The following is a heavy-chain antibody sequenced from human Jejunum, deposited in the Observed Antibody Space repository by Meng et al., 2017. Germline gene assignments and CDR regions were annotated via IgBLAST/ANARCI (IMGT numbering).Heavy chain of an antibody. V-gene: IGHV4-59*01. CDR3: ARLKGGGFVDY. CDR2: IYYSGST. CDR1: GGSISSYY. D-gene: IGHD4-23*01. Sequence: SETLSLTCTVSGGSISSYYWSWIRQPPGKGPEWIGYIYYSGSTNYNASLKSRVTISVDTPKNQFSLKLSSVTAADTAVYYCARLKGGGFVDYWGQGTLVTVSS. J-gene: IGHJ4*02.